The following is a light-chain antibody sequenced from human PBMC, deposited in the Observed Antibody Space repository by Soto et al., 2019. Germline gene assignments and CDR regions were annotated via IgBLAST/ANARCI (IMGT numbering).Light chain of an antibody. CDR1: NMGSKN. CDR3: QVWDSNTDHVV. J-gene: IGLJ2*01. V-gene: IGLV3-21*04. Sequence: SYELTQPPSVSVAPGKTARITCGGNNMGSKNVHWYQQKPGQAPVVVIYYDSDRPSGIPERFSGSNSGNTATLTINRVEAGDEADYYCQVWDSNTDHVVFGGGTKVTVL. CDR2: YDS.